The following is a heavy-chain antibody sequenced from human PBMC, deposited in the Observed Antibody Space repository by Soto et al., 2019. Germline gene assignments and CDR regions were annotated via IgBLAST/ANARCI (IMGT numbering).Heavy chain of an antibody. CDR2: ISGSGGST. Sequence: GGSLRLSCAASGFTFSSYAMSWVRQAPGKGLEWVSAISGSGGSTYYVDSVKGRFTISRDNSKNKLYLKMNSLRAEDTAVYYCAKDYSSASYWCFDLWGRGTLVTVSS. D-gene: IGHD6-6*01. CDR1: GFTFSSYA. V-gene: IGHV3-23*01. J-gene: IGHJ2*01. CDR3: AKDYSSASYWCFDL.